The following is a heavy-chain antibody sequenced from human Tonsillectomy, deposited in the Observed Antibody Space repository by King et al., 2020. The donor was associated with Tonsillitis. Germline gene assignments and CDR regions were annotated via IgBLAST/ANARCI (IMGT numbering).Heavy chain of an antibody. CDR1: GFTFDDNA. J-gene: IGHJ3*02. V-gene: IGHV3-9*01. CDR2: ISWNSGSI. CDR3: AKDTAMATMALGAFDI. Sequence: EVQLVESGGGLVQPGRSLRLSCAASGFTFDDNAMHWVRQAPGKGLEWVSGISWNSGSIGYADSVKGRFTISRDNAKNSLYLQMNSLRAEDTALYYCAKDTAMATMALGAFDIWGQGTMVTVSS. D-gene: IGHD5-24*01.